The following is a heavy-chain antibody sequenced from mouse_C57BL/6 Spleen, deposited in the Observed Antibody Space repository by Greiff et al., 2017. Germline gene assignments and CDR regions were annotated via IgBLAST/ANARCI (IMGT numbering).Heavy chain of an antibody. CDR1: GFSLTSYG. Sequence: QVQLKESGPGLVQPSQSLSITCTVSGFSLTSYGVHWVRQSPGKGLEWLGVIWRGGSTDYNAAFMSRLSITKDNSKNQVFFKMNSLKADDTAIYYGAKMNYGSDGYFDVWGTGTTVTVSS. CDR3: AKMNYGSDGYFDV. J-gene: IGHJ1*03. D-gene: IGHD1-1*01. V-gene: IGHV2-5*01. CDR2: IWRGGST.